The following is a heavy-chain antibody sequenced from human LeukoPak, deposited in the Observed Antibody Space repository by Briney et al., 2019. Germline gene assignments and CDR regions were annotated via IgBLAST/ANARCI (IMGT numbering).Heavy chain of an antibody. CDR1: GFTFSSYA. V-gene: IGHV3-23*01. J-gene: IGHJ4*02. CDR3: AKQERTGIQLWLRPLDY. Sequence: GGSLRLSCAASGFTFSSYAMSWVRQAPGKGLEWVSAISGSGGSTYYADSVKGRFTISRDNSKNTLYLQMNSLRAEDTAVYYCAKQERTGIQLWLRPLDYWGQGTLVTVSS. D-gene: IGHD5-18*01. CDR2: ISGSGGST.